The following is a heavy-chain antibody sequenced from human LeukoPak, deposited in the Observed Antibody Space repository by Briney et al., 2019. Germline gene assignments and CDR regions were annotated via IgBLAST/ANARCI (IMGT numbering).Heavy chain of an antibody. CDR1: GYSISSGYY. CDR3: ARYGELHYYFDY. V-gene: IGHV4-38-2*02. J-gene: IGHJ4*02. CDR2: IYYSGST. Sequence: SETLSLTCTVSGYSISSGYYWGWIRQPPGKGLEWIGYIYYSGSTNYNPSLKSRVTISVDTSKNQFSLKLSSVTAADTAVYYCARYGELHYYFDYWGQGTLVTVSS. D-gene: IGHD1-26*01.